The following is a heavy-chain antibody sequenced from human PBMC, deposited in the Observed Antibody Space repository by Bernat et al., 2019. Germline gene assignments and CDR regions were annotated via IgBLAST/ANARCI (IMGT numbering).Heavy chain of an antibody. V-gene: IGHV1-46*01. CDR3: ARDNSAQEKSWWFDP. CDR1: GYTITNHY. Sequence: QVQLVQSGAEVKKPGASVKISCTASGYTITNHYMHWVRQAPGQGPEWVGVINPSGDRTVYAQKFQGKVTMTRDTSTSTDYMEVSSLKSDDTAVYYCARDNSAQEKSWWFDPWGQGTLVTVSS. D-gene: IGHD2-21*01. CDR2: INPSGDRT. J-gene: IGHJ5*02.